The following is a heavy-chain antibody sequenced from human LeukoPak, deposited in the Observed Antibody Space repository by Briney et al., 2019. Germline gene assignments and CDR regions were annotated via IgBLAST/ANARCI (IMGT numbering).Heavy chain of an antibody. Sequence: PGGSLRLSCAASGFTFSSYAMHWVRQAPGKGLEWVSVLYSGGGTYYADSVRGRFTISRDNSKNTLYLQMNSLRVEDTAVYYCAREGYSSSLGYWGQGTLVTVSS. V-gene: IGHV3-53*01. D-gene: IGHD6-6*01. J-gene: IGHJ4*02. CDR2: LYSGGGT. CDR3: AREGYSSSLGY. CDR1: GFTFSSYA.